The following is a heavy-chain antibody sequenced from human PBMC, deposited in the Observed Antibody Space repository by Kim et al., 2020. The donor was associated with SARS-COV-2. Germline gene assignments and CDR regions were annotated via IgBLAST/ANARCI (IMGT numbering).Heavy chain of an antibody. CDR3: ARARIAAAGKGYYGMDV. D-gene: IGHD6-13*01. V-gene: IGHV4-59*01. J-gene: IGHJ6*02. Sequence: RKSRVTISVDTSKNQFSLQLSSVTAADTAVYYCARARIAAAGKGYYGMDVWGQGTTVTVSS.